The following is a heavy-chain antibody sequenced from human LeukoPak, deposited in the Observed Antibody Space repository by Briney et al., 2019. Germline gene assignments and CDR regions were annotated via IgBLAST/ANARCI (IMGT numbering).Heavy chain of an antibody. CDR3: AKDGEGDYYYGSGRRTDAFDI. CDR2: ISYDGSNK. Sequence: SGGSLRLSCAASGFTFSSYGMHWVRQAPGKGLEWVAVISYDGSNKYYADSVKGRFTISRDNSKNTLYLQMNSLRAEDTAVYYCAKDGEGDYYYGSGRRTDAFDIWGQGTMVTVSS. D-gene: IGHD3-10*01. V-gene: IGHV3-30*18. CDR1: GFTFSSYG. J-gene: IGHJ3*02.